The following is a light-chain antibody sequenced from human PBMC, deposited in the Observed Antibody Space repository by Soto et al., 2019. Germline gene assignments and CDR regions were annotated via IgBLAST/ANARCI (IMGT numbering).Light chain of an antibody. Sequence: DIQMTQSPSSLSASVGDRVTITCRASHSISSYLNWYQQKVGKAPNLLIYAASNLQSGVPSRFSGSGSGTEFTLTISSLQPDDFATYYCQHYNSYSEAFGQGTKWIS. CDR3: QHYNSYSEA. J-gene: IGKJ1*01. V-gene: IGKV1-39*01. CDR2: AAS. CDR1: HSISSY.